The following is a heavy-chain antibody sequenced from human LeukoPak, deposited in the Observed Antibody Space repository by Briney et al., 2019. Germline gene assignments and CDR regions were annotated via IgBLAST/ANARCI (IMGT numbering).Heavy chain of an antibody. Sequence: GRSLRLSCAASGFTFDDYAMHWVRQAPGKGLEWVSGISWNSGSIGYADSVKGRFTISRDNAKNSLYLQMNSLRAEDTALYHCAKDYGDYGVSAFDIWGQGTMVTVSS. CDR2: ISWNSGSI. CDR3: AKDYGDYGVSAFDI. J-gene: IGHJ3*02. D-gene: IGHD4-17*01. CDR1: GFTFDDYA. V-gene: IGHV3-9*01.